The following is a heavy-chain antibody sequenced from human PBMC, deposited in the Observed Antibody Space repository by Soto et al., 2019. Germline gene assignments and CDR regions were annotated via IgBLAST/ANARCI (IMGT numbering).Heavy chain of an antibody. D-gene: IGHD6-19*01. CDR1: EFTFNTYW. V-gene: IGHV3-7*05. CDR2: IKDDGSEK. Sequence: EVQLVESGGGLVQPGGSLRLSCLASEFTFNTYWMNWVRQAPGRGLEWVDNIKDDGSEKNYVDSVKGRFTISRDNAKNSLYLQRNSLRGEDTAVYFCARDWGTPGRGSAVGYYYHYGMDVWGQGTTVTVSS. CDR3: ARDWGTPGRGSAVGYYYHYGMDV. J-gene: IGHJ6*02.